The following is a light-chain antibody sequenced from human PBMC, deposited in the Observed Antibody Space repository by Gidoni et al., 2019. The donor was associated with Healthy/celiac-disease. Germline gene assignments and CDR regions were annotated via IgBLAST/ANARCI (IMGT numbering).Light chain of an antibody. CDR2: DES. V-gene: IGKV3-11*01. CDR1: LSVSSY. CDR3: QQRSNWPPIFT. J-gene: IGKJ3*01. Sequence: ELALSPSPATLSLSPGDRATLSCSASLSVSSYLSWYQQKPGQAPRLLIYDESNRATSIPAGWSGSGSGTDVSITISSLEPEDFAVYYCQQRSNWPPIFTFGHGTKVDIK.